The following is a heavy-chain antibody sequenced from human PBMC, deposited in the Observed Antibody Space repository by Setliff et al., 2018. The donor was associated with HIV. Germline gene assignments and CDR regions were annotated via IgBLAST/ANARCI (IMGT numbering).Heavy chain of an antibody. D-gene: IGHD3-22*01. Sequence: SETLSLTCTVSDDPINSFYCSWIRQPPGKGLEWIGYIYTSGSTNYNPSLEGRVTISVDTSKNQFSLKLSSVTAADTAVYYCARTPEDYDQYFFDRWGQGTLFTVSS. V-gene: IGHV4-4*09. CDR1: DDPINSFY. CDR3: ARTPEDYDQYFFDR. CDR2: IYTSGST. J-gene: IGHJ4*02.